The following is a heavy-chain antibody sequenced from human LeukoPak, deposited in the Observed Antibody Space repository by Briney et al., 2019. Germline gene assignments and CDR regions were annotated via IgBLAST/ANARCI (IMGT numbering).Heavy chain of an antibody. CDR2: LYYSGST. V-gene: IGHV4-39*01. J-gene: IGHJ4*02. CDR3: SKGGRVTVSDT. CDR1: GDSISSGNWY. D-gene: IGHD6-19*01. Sequence: SETLSLTCTVSGDSISSGNWYWTWVRQPPGEGLEWIGSLYYSGSTYYNPSLKSGVTISVDRSKNQVSLKLPSVTAADTAVYFCSKGGRVTVSDTWGQGTLVTVSS.